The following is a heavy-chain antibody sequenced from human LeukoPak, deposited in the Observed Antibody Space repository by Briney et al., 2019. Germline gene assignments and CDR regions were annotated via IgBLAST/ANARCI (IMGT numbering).Heavy chain of an antibody. D-gene: IGHD3-3*01. CDR1: GFTFSSYA. Sequence: GGSLRLSCAASGFTFSSYAMHWVRQAPGKGLEWVADISYDGSNKYYADSVKGRFTISRDNSKNTLYLQMNSLRAEDTAVYYCARGKRITIRYYYYMDVWGKGTTVTVSS. V-gene: IGHV3-30*04. CDR3: ARGKRITIRYYYYMDV. J-gene: IGHJ6*03. CDR2: ISYDGSNK.